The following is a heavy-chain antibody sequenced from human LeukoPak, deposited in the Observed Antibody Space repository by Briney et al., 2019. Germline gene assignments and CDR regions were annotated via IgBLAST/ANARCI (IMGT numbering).Heavy chain of an antibody. J-gene: IGHJ5*02. V-gene: IGHV4-59*01. CDR2: IYSSGST. CDR3: ARVYYYGSGTGVSRFDP. Sequence: SETLSLTCTVSGGSISGYYWSWIRQPPGKGLEWIGYIYSSGSTNYNPSLKSRVTISVDASKNQFSLKLSSVTAADTAVYYCARVYYYGSGTGVSRFDPWGQGTLVTVSS. CDR1: GGSISGYY. D-gene: IGHD3-10*01.